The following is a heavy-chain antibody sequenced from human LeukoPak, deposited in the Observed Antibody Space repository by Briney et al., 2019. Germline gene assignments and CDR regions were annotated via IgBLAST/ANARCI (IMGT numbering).Heavy chain of an antibody. V-gene: IGHV3-23*01. CDR1: GFTFSSYA. D-gene: IGHD4-11*01. Sequence: QTGGSLRLSCAASGFTFSSYAMSWVRQAPGKGLEWVSAISDGGGSTYYADSVKGRFTVSRDNSEYMLYLHMTSLRVEDTAVYYCAEIEVIQYQPRYFFDYWGQGTLVTVSS. J-gene: IGHJ4*02. CDR2: ISDGGGST. CDR3: AEIEVIQYQPRYFFDY.